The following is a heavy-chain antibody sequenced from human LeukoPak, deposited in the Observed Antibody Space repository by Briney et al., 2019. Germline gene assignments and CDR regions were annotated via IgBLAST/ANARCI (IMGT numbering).Heavy chain of an antibody. J-gene: IGHJ3*02. D-gene: IGHD2/OR15-2a*01. CDR3: AKVIMTYFPIDAFDI. Sequence: GGSLRLSCAASGFTFSDYYMSWIRQAPGKGLEWVSAISGSGGSTYYADSVKGRFTISRDNSKNTLYLQMNSLRAEDTAVYYCAKVIMTYFPIDAFDIWGQGTMVTVSS. CDR1: GFTFSDYY. V-gene: IGHV3-23*01. CDR2: ISGSGGST.